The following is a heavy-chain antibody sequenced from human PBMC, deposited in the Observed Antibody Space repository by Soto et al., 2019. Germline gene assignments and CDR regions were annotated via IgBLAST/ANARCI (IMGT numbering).Heavy chain of an antibody. CDR3: ARDAFSDYGDSPVAEYFQH. V-gene: IGHV3-21*01. CDR2: ISSSSSYI. Sequence: GGSLRLSCAASGFTFSSYSMNWVRQAPGKGLEWVSSISSSSSYIYYADSVKGRFTISRDNAKNSLYLQMNSLRAEDTAVYYCARDAFSDYGDSPVAEYFQHWGQGTLVTVSS. J-gene: IGHJ1*01. D-gene: IGHD4-17*01. CDR1: GFTFSSYS.